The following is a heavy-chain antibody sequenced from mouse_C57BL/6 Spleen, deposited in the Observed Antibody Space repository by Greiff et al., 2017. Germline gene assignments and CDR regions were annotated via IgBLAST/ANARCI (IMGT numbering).Heavy chain of an antibody. CDR1: GFNIKDYY. CDR3: TRLTTGVATN. Sequence: VQLKQSGAELVRPGASVKLSCTASGFNIKDYYMHWVKQRPEQGLEWIGRIDPEDGDTEYAPKFKGKATMTADTSSNTAYLQLSSLTSEDTAFYYCTRLTTGVATNWGQGTTLTVSS. J-gene: IGHJ2*01. V-gene: IGHV14-1*01. CDR2: IDPEDGDT. D-gene: IGHD1-1*01.